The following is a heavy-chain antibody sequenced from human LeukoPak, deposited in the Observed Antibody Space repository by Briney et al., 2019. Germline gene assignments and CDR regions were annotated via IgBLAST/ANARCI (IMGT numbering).Heavy chain of an antibody. D-gene: IGHD2/OR15-2a*01. CDR1: GFTFSSYS. V-gene: IGHV3-23*01. CDR3: AKDGQEIGSPDYFDY. CDR2: ISGSGRST. J-gene: IGHJ4*02. Sequence: GGSLRLSCAASGFTFSSYSMNWVRQAPGKGLEWVSGISGSGRSTYYADSVKGRFTISRDTSKNTLFLQMNSLRAEDTAVYYCAKDGQEIGSPDYFDYWGQRTLVTVSS.